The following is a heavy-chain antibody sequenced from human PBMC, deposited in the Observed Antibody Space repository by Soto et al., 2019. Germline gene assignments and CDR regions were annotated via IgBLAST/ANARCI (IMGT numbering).Heavy chain of an antibody. CDR1: GFTFGSYA. V-gene: IGHV3-23*01. CDR3: AGDYYDFWSGFLDY. D-gene: IGHD3-3*01. J-gene: IGHJ4*02. Sequence: GGSLRLSCEGSGFTFGSYAISWVRQAPGKGLEWVSLISGAGGSTSYADSVKGRFTISRDNSKSTLYLQMDSLRPEDTATYYCAGDYYDFWSGFLDYWGQGTPVTVSS. CDR2: ISGAGGST.